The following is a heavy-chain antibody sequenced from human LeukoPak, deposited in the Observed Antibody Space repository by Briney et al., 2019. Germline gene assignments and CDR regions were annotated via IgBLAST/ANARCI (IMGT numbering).Heavy chain of an antibody. J-gene: IGHJ4*02. V-gene: IGHV4-39*07. CDR1: GGSISSSSYY. D-gene: IGHD4-17*01. CDR2: IYYSGST. Sequence: SETLSLTCTVSGGSISSSSYYWGWIRQPPGKGLEWIGSIYYSGSTYYNPSLKSRVTISVDTSKNQFSLKLSSVTAADTAMYYCARARYGDYNYWGQGTLVTVSS. CDR3: ARARYGDYNY.